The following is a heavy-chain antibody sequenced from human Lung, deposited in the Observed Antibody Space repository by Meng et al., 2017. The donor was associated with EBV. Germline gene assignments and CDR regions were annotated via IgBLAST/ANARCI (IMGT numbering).Heavy chain of an antibody. CDR1: GDSVSSSSAS. J-gene: IGHJ2*01. Sequence: QVQLQQRGPGLGKPSQTLSLTCVSSGDSVSSSSASWTWIRQSPSRGLEWLGRTYYRSKWYNDYAVFVKSRITINPDTSKNQFSLQLNSVTPEDTAVYYCARGATSVFDLWGRGTLVTVSS. CDR2: TYYRSKWYN. CDR3: ARGATSVFDL. V-gene: IGHV6-1*01.